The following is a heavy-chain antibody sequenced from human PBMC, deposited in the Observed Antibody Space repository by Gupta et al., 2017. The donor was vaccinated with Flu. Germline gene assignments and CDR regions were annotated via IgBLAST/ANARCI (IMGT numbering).Heavy chain of an antibody. CDR1: GFTFSSYS. V-gene: IGHV3-21*01. CDR2: ISRSISYI. J-gene: IGHJ6*01. Sequence: EVQLVASGGGLVQPGGSLRLSCAASGFTFSSYSMNWVRQVQGKGLEWVSSISRSISYIYYADSVKGRFTISRDNAKNSLELQMNSLRGEDTAVYYCAREVGGDCSSTSCSRFPYYDGMDVWGQGTTGTVAS. D-gene: IGHD2-2*01. CDR3: AREVGGDCSSTSCSRFPYYDGMDV.